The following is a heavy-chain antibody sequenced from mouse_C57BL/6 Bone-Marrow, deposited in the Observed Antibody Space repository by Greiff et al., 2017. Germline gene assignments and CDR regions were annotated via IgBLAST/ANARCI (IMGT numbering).Heavy chain of an antibody. CDR1: GYAFTNYL. CDR2: INPGSGGT. CDR3: AREGTTVVPWYFDV. V-gene: IGHV1-54*01. D-gene: IGHD1-1*01. J-gene: IGHJ1*03. Sequence: VKLMESGAELVRPGTSVKVSCKASGYAFTNYLIEWVQQRPGQGLEWIGVINPGSGGTNYNEKFKGKATLTADKSSSNAYMQLSSLTSEDSAVYFCAREGTTVVPWYFDVWGTGTTVTVSS.